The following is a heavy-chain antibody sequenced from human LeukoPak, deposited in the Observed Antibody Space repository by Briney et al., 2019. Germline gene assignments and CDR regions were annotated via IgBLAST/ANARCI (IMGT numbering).Heavy chain of an antibody. V-gene: IGHV4-4*07. CDR3: ARQSGGSYVYFDY. CDR2: VSSTENT. J-gene: IGHJ4*02. D-gene: IGHD3-22*01. CDR1: GGSITYYY. Sequence: SETLSLTCTVSGGSITYYYWSWIRQPAGRGLEWIGRVSSTENTNYNPSLRSRVPISPDKSKNQFSLKLTSVTAADTAVYYCARQSGGSYVYFDYWGQGALVTVSS.